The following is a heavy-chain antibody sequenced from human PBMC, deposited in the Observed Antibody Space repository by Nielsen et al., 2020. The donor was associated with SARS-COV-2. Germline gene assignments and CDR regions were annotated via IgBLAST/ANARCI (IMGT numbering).Heavy chain of an antibody. V-gene: IGHV3-23*01. CDR3: AKDRSVLLWFGELFQDFDY. D-gene: IGHD3-10*01. J-gene: IGHJ4*02. Sequence: GESLKISCAASGFTFSSYAMSWVRQAPGKGLEWVSAISGSGGSTYYADSVKGRFTISRDNSKNTLYLQMNSLRAEDTAVYYCAKDRSVLLWFGELFQDFDYWGQGILVTVSS. CDR2: ISGSGGST. CDR1: GFTFSSYA.